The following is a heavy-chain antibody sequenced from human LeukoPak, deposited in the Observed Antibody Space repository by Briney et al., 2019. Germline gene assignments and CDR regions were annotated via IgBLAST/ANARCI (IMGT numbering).Heavy chain of an antibody. V-gene: IGHV3-21*01. D-gene: IGHD2-2*01. CDR2: ISSSSSYI. Sequence: GGSLRLSCAASGFTFSSHSMNWVRQAPGKGLEWVSSISSSSSYIYYADSVKGRFTISRDNAKNSLYLQMNSLRAEDTAVYYCARGGSSTILNYFDYWGQGTLVTVSS. J-gene: IGHJ4*02. CDR1: GFTFSSHS. CDR3: ARGGSSTILNYFDY.